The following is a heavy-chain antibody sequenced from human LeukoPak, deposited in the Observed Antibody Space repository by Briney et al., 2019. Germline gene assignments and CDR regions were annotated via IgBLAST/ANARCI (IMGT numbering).Heavy chain of an antibody. V-gene: IGHV1-24*01. CDR3: ATDLAMVRGVIH. CDR2: FDPEDGET. CDR1: GYTLTELS. D-gene: IGHD3-10*01. Sequence: GSVKVSCKVSGYTLTELSMHWVRQAPGKGLEWMGGFDPEDGETIYAQKFQGRVTMTEDTSTDTAYMELSSLRSEDTAVYYCATDLAMVRGVIHWGQGTLVTVSS. J-gene: IGHJ4*02.